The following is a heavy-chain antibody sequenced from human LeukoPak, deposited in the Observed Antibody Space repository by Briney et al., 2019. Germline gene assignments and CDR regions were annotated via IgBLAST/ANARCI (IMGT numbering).Heavy chain of an antibody. V-gene: IGHV4-38-2*01. D-gene: IGHD1-14*01. Sequence: SETLSLTCAVSGYSISSCYYWGWVRHPPEKVLECIGSIYHSGSTYYNPSLKSRVAMSVDTSKNQFSLNLSSVTAADTAVYYCARTTRTYPRDAFDLWGQGTMVTVSS. CDR3: ARTTRTYPRDAFDL. J-gene: IGHJ3*01. CDR2: IYHSGST. CDR1: GYSISSCYY.